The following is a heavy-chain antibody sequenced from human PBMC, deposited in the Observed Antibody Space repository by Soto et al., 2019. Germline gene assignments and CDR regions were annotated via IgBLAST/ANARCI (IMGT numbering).Heavy chain of an antibody. V-gene: IGHV3-21*04. CDR1: GFTFSNFE. CDR3: ARGLLKSSDSTGVYQEEY. J-gene: IGHJ4*02. CDR2: ISGSSNYI. Sequence: EVQLVESGGGLVKPGGSLRLSCVASGFTFSNFEMHWMRQVPGKGLEWVSSISGSSNYIYYADSVKGRFTITRDNAGDWMYLQMNSRRAEDTAFYHWARGLLKSSDSTGVYQEEYGGQGSLVTVSS. D-gene: IGHD6-13*01.